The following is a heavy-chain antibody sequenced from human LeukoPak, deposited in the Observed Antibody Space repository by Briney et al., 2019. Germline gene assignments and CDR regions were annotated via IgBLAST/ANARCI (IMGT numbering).Heavy chain of an antibody. CDR2: ISTSSSYI. Sequence: GGSLRLSCAASGFTFSSYSMNWVRRAPGKGLEWVSSISTSSSYIYYADSVKGRFTISRDNARNSLYLQMNSLRAEDTAVYYCARDSEGVTGTTSWFDPWGQGTLVTVSS. CDR3: ARDSEGVTGTTSWFDP. V-gene: IGHV3-21*01. J-gene: IGHJ5*02. D-gene: IGHD1-7*01. CDR1: GFTFSSYS.